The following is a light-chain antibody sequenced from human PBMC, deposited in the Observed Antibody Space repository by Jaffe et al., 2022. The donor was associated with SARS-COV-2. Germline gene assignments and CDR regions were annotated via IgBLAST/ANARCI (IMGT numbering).Light chain of an antibody. CDR2: DVN. V-gene: IGLV2-11*01. CDR1: SSDVGAHNW. Sequence: QSALTQPRSVSGSPGQSVTFYCTGTSSDVGAHNWVSWFQHHPGKAPKLIIHDVNQRPAGVPDRFSGSKSGDTASLTISGLQAEDEAHYYCCSFAGGPYVFGTGTEVTVL. J-gene: IGLJ1*01. CDR3: CSFAGGPYV.